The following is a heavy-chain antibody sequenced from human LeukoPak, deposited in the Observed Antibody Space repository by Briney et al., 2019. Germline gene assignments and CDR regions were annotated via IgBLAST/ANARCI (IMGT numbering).Heavy chain of an antibody. Sequence: GGSLRLSCAASGFTFSSCAMSWVRQAPGKGLEWVSAIGGSGGSTYYAESVKGRFTISRDNSKNTLYLQMNSLRAEDTAIYYCAKTSLLLWFGDWGQGTLVTVSP. V-gene: IGHV3-23*01. J-gene: IGHJ4*02. CDR2: IGGSGGST. D-gene: IGHD3-10*01. CDR1: GFTFSSCA. CDR3: AKTSLLLWFGD.